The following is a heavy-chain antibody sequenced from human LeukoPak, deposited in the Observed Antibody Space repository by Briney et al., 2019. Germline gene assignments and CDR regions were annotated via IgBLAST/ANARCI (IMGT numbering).Heavy chain of an antibody. Sequence: GGSLRLSCAASGFTFSSYWMSWVRQAPGKGLEWVAVIWFDGSYKYYADSVKGRFTISRDNSKNTLYLQMNRLRAEDTAVYYCARGWELPYALDIWGQGTVVTVSS. V-gene: IGHV3-33*08. J-gene: IGHJ3*02. CDR2: IWFDGSYK. CDR1: GFTFSSYW. D-gene: IGHD1-26*01. CDR3: ARGWELPYALDI.